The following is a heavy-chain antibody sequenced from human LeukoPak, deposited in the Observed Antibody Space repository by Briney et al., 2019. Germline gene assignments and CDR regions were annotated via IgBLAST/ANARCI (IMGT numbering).Heavy chain of an antibody. CDR3: AKGTDIVVVPAAISC. D-gene: IGHD2-2*02. CDR1: GFTFDDYA. V-gene: IGHV3-9*01. CDR2: ISWNSGSI. J-gene: IGHJ4*02. Sequence: PGGSLRLSCAASGFTFDDYAMHWVRQAPGKGLEWVSGISWNSGSIGYADSVKGRFTISRDNAKNSLYLQMNSLRAEDTALYYCAKGTDIVVVPAAISCWGQGTLVTVSP.